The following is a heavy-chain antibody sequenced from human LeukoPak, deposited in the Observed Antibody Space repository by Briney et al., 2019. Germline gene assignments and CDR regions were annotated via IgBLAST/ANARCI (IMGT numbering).Heavy chain of an antibody. CDR2: IYHSGST. CDR1: GASIGSNIWWNNW. Sequence: NPSETLSLTCAVSGASIGSNIWWNNWWSWVRQPPGRGLEWIGEIYHSGSTNYNPSLKSRVTISVDTSKNQFSLKLSSVTAADTAVYYCARVPDYYGSGSPYYFDYWGQGTLVTVSS. J-gene: IGHJ4*02. D-gene: IGHD3-10*01. V-gene: IGHV4-4*02. CDR3: ARVPDYYGSGSPYYFDY.